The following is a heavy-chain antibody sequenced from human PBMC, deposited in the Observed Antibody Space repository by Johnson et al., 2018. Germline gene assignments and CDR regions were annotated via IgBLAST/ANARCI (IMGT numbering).Heavy chain of an antibody. V-gene: IGHV4-34*01. CDR1: GGSFSGYY. CDR3: ALHDSFSAHQH. Sequence: QVQLQQWGAGLLKPSETLSLTCAVYGGSFSGYYWSWIRQPPGKGLEWIGEINHSGSTNYTPSLKSRVTISVDTSKNQLSRKLSSVTAADTAVCYFALHDSFSAHQHWGQGTLVTVSS. J-gene: IGHJ1*01. D-gene: IGHD3-22*01. CDR2: INHSGST.